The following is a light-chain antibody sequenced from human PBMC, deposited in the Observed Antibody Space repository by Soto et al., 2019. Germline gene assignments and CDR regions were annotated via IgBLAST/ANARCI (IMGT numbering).Light chain of an antibody. J-gene: IGKJ3*01. CDR1: QSVSSY. Sequence: EIVLTQSPATLSLSPGERATLSCRASQSVSSYLAWYQQKPGQAPRLLIYDASNRATGIPARFSGSGSGTDLTLTISRLEPEDFAVYYCQQRSNWPLFTFGPGTKVDIK. CDR2: DAS. V-gene: IGKV3-11*01. CDR3: QQRSNWPLFT.